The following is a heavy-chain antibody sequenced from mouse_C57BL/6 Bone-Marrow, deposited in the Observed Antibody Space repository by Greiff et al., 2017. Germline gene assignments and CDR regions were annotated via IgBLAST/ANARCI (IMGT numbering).Heavy chain of an antibody. CDR3: ARKDGSTHWYFDV. J-gene: IGHJ1*03. CDR1: GFTFSDYG. D-gene: IGHD1-1*01. CDR2: ISSGSSTI. Sequence: EVQVVESGGGLVKPGGSLKLSCAASGFTFSDYGMHWVRQAPEKGLEWVAYISSGSSTIYYADTVKGRFTISRDNAKNTLFLQMTSLRSEDTAMYYCARKDGSTHWYFDVWGTGTTVTVSS. V-gene: IGHV5-17*01.